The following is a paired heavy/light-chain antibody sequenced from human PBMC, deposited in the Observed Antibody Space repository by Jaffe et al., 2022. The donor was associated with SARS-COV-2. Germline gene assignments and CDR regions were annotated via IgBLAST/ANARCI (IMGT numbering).Light chain of an antibody. J-gene: IGLJ3*02. CDR3: QVWDSSSDIGV. CDR2: DDS. CDR1: NIGSKS. V-gene: IGLV3-21*02. Sequence: SYVLTQPPSVSVAPGQTARITCGGNNIGSKSVHWYQQKPGQAPVLVVYDDSDRPSGIPERFSGSNSGNTATLTISRVEAGDEADYYCQVWDSSSDIGVFGGGTKLTVL.
Heavy chain of an antibody. D-gene: IGHD2-15*01. CDR1: GGSISSSSYY. CDR3: ARHWRYCSGGSCYTESVYFDY. CDR2: IYYSGST. V-gene: IGHV4-39*01. J-gene: IGHJ4*02. Sequence: QLQLQESGPGLVKPSETLSLTCTVSGGSISSSSYYWGWIRQPPGKGLEWIGSIYYSGSTYYNPSLKSRVTISVDTSKNQFSLKLSSVTAADTAVYYCARHWRYCSGGSCYTESVYFDYWGQGTLVTVSS.